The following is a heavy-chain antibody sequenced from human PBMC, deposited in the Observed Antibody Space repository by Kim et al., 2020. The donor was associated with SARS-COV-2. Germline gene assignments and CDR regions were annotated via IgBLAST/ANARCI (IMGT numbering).Heavy chain of an antibody. CDR1: GGSIITTSYY. V-gene: IGHV4-39*01. CDR2: VYSSGTT. J-gene: IGHJ5*02. D-gene: IGHD6-19*01. CDR3: ARGGVYTSGVFDP. Sequence: SETLSLTCTVSGGSIITTSYYWGWIRQPPGKGLEWIGSVYSSGTTYYTPSLKGRVTIDKDTSRNQFSLKLNSVTAADTAIYFCARGGVYTSGVFDPWGQGTLVTVSS.